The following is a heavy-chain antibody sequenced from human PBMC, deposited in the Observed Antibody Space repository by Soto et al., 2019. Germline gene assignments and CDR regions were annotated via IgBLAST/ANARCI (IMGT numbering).Heavy chain of an antibody. CDR3: ARTAMAPYYYYGMDV. CDR2: INPSGGST. J-gene: IGHJ6*02. CDR1: GYTFTSYY. V-gene: IGHV1-46*01. D-gene: IGHD5-18*01. Sequence: QAQLVQSGAEVKKPGASVKVSCKASGYTFTSYYMHWVRQAPGQGLEWMGIINPSGGSTSYAQKFQGRVTMTRDTSTSTVYMELSSLRSEDTAVYYCARTAMAPYYYYGMDVWGQGTTVTVSS.